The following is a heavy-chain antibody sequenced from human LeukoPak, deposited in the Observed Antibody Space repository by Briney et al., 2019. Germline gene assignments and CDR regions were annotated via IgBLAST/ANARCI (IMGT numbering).Heavy chain of an antibody. CDR3: ARISKTYYYDSPYWFDP. J-gene: IGHJ5*02. V-gene: IGHV3-66*01. Sequence: GRSLRLSCAASGFDFSTYGMHWVRQAPGKGLEWVSVIYSGGSTYYADSVKGRFTISRDNSKNTLYLQMNSLRAEDTAVYYCARISKTYYYDSPYWFDPWGQGTLVTVSS. CDR2: IYSGGST. CDR1: GFDFSTYG. D-gene: IGHD3-22*01.